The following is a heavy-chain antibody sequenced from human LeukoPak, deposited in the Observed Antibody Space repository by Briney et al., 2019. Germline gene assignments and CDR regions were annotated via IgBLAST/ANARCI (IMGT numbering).Heavy chain of an antibody. D-gene: IGHD6-6*01. J-gene: IGHJ6*02. CDR3: ARIRFSSSGMDV. CDR2: ISSSGSTI. V-gene: IGHV3-48*03. CDR1: GFTFSSYE. Sequence: GGSLRLSCAASGFTFSSYEMNWVRQAPGKGLEWVSYISSSGSTIYYADSVKGRFTIPRDNAKNSLYLQMNSLRAEDTAVYYCARIRFSSSGMDVWGQGTTVTVSS.